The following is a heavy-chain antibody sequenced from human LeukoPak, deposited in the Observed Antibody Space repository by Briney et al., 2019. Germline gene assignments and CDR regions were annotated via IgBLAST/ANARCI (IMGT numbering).Heavy chain of an antibody. J-gene: IGHJ4*02. CDR3: AKALRITMVRETLFDY. Sequence: GGSLRLFCAASGFTFDDYAMHWVRQAPGKGLEWVSGISWNSGSIGYADSVKGRFTISRDNAKNSLYLQMNSLRAEDTALYYCAKALRITMVRETLFDYWGQGTLVTVSS. CDR2: ISWNSGSI. V-gene: IGHV3-9*01. D-gene: IGHD3-10*01. CDR1: GFTFDDYA.